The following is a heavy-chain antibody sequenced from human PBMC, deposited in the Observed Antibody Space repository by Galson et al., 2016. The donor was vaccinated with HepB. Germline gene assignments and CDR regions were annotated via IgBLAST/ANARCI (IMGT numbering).Heavy chain of an antibody. CDR1: GDSVSNNNAA. Sequence: CAISGDSVSNNNAAWNWIRQSPSGGLEWLGRTYYRSKWYNDCAESVKSRMTVNPDTSKNQFSLQLNSVTPEDTAVYYCARDFEYGPFPGMDVWGQGTTVTVSS. D-gene: IGHD4-17*01. J-gene: IGHJ6*02. V-gene: IGHV6-1*01. CDR3: ARDFEYGPFPGMDV. CDR2: TYYRSKWYN.